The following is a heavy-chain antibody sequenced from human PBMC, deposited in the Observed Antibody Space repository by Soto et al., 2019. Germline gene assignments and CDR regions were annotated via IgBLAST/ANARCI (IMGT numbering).Heavy chain of an antibody. V-gene: IGHV3-23*01. Sequence: EVQMLESGGGLVQPGGSLRLSCAASGFTFSSYAMSWVRQAPGKGLEWVSIISGSGGTTYYADSVKGRLTISRDNSSNTLYLQMNSLRAEDTAVYFCARGSFVATRHFDYWGQGTLVTVSS. D-gene: IGHD2-21*01. CDR1: GFTFSSYA. J-gene: IGHJ4*02. CDR3: ARGSFVATRHFDY. CDR2: ISGSGGTT.